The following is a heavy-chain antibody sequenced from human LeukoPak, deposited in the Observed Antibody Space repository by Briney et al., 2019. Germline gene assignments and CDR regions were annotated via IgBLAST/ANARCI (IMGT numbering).Heavy chain of an antibody. V-gene: IGHV3-72*01. J-gene: IGHJ3*02. D-gene: IGHD3-22*01. CDR1: GFTFSDHY. CDR3: ARDRAYELILGAFDI. CDR2: SRNKAKSYAT. Sequence: PGGSLRLSCAASGFTFSDHYMDWVRQAPGKRLEWVGRSRNKAKSYATEYGASVKGRFTISRDNAKNSLYLQMNSLRAEDTAVYYCARDRAYELILGAFDIWGQGTMVTVSS.